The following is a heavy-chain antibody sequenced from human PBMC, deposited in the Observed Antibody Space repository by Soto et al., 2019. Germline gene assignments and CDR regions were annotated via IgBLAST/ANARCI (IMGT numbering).Heavy chain of an antibody. D-gene: IGHD3-3*01. CDR3: ASAPPEFWNSYFFDP. J-gene: IGHJ5*02. CDR1: GYPFDTYG. V-gene: IGHV1-18*01. Sequence: ASVKVSCKASGYPFDTYGINWVRQAPGQRPEWMGWISAYNGQTDYAQNFQGRVTMATDTSTNTAYMELRNLRSDDTAVYYCASAPPEFWNSYFFDPWGPGTLVTVSS. CDR2: ISAYNGQT.